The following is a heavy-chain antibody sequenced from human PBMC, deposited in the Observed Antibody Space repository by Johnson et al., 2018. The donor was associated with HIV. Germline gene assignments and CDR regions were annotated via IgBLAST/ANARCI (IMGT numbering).Heavy chain of an antibody. CDR2: ISYDGSNK. D-gene: IGHD1-26*01. CDR3: ARDRIVGADYDAFDI. J-gene: IGHJ3*02. Sequence: HVQLVESGGGVVQHGRSLRLSCAASGFTFNSYAMHWVRQAPGKGLEWVAVISYDGSNKYYADSVKGRFTISRDNSKNTLYLQMNSLRAEDTAVYHCARDRIVGADYDAFDIWGQGTMVTVSS. V-gene: IGHV3-30*04. CDR1: GFTFNSYA.